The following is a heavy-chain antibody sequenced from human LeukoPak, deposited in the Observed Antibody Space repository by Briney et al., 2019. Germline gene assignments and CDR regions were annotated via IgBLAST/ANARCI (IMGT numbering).Heavy chain of an antibody. J-gene: IGHJ3*02. Sequence: PGGSLRLSCAASGFTFSNYDMHWVRQVPGKGLEWVSSIGTIGDTYYPGSVKGRLTISRENAKNSLYLQMNSLRAGDTAVYYCARGGAGNSVDDAYDIWGQGTMVTVSA. D-gene: IGHD2/OR15-2a*01. CDR2: IGTIGDT. CDR3: ARGGAGNSVDDAYDI. V-gene: IGHV3-13*01. CDR1: GFTFSNYD.